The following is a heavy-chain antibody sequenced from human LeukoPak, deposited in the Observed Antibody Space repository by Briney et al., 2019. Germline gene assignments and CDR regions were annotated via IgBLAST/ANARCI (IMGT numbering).Heavy chain of an antibody. Sequence: SETLSLTCTVSGGSIGSYYWSWIRQPPGKGLEWIGYIYYSGSTNYNPSLKSRVTISVDTSKNQFSLKLSSVTAADTAVYYCASLLRIVVVVAAYDAFDIWGQGTMVTVSS. J-gene: IGHJ3*02. D-gene: IGHD2-15*01. CDR3: ASLLRIVVVVAAYDAFDI. V-gene: IGHV4-59*08. CDR2: IYYSGST. CDR1: GGSIGSYY.